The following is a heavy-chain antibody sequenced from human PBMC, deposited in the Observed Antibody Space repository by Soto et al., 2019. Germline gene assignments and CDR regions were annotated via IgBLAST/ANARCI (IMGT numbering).Heavy chain of an antibody. CDR3: ARASLTIFGAPYGMDV. V-gene: IGHV1-18*04. CDR1: GYPFTRYS. J-gene: IGHJ6*02. CDR2: ISGYNGDT. D-gene: IGHD3-3*01. Sequence: ASVKVSCKASGYPFTRYSIRWVRQAPGQGLEWMGWISGYNGDTEYSKNFQGRLTMTIDTSTTTASMELRSLRSDDTAAYYCARASLTIFGAPYGMDVWGQGTSVTVSS.